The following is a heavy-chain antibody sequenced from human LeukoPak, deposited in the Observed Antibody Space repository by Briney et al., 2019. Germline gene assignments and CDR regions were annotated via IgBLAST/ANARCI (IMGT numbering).Heavy chain of an antibody. CDR3: ARAPGNGIVGLYYYYYMDV. V-gene: IGHV4-30-4*08. J-gene: IGHJ6*03. D-gene: IGHD1-26*01. CDR2: IYYSGST. Sequence: PSQTLSLTRTVSGGSISSGDYYWSWIRPPPGKGLEWIGYIYYSGSTYYNPSLKSRVTISVDTSKNQFSLKLSSVTAADTAVYYCARAPGNGIVGLYYYYYMDVWGKGTTVTVSS. CDR1: GGSISSGDYY.